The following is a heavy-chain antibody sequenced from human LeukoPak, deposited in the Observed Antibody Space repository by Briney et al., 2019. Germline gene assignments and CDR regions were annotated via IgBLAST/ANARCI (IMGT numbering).Heavy chain of an antibody. D-gene: IGHD6-19*01. CDR2: IYTSGST. V-gene: IGHV4-61*02. Sequence: SQTLSLTCTVSGGSISSGSYYWSWIRQPAGNGLEWIGRIYTSGSTNYNPSLKSRVSISVDTSKNQFSLKLSSVTAADTAVYYCARGRGSGHVLLPFDYWGQGTLVTVSS. CDR3: ARGRGSGHVLLPFDY. CDR1: GGSISSGSYY. J-gene: IGHJ4*02.